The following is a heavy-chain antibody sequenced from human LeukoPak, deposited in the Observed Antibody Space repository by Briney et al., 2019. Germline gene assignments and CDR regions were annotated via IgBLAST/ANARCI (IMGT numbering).Heavy chain of an antibody. CDR2: ISSSSTYI. D-gene: IGHD3-22*01. Sequence: GGSLRLSCAASGFIFSSYSMNWVRQAPGKGLEWVSSISSSSTYIYYADSVKGRFTISRDNAKNSLYLQMNSLRAEDTAVYYCARDHRYYDSSGYGYWGQGTLVTVSS. CDR3: ARDHRYYDSSGYGY. J-gene: IGHJ4*02. CDR1: GFIFSSYS. V-gene: IGHV3-21*01.